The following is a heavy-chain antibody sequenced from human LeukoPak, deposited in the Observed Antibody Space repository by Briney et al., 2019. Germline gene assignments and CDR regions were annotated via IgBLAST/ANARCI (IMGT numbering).Heavy chain of an antibody. CDR1: VFTFSSYA. D-gene: IGHD3/OR15-3a*01. V-gene: IGHV3-23*01. J-gene: IGHJ4*02. Sequence: PGGSLTLSCAASVFTFSSYAMGWVRQARGRALEGVSGISGCGTSTFYADPVRRRFTLYRDSSKNTLYLQMNRLRAEDTAVYYCAKDSRMTTGLGAFDFWDQGTLVTVSS. CDR3: AKDSRMTTGLGAFDF. CDR2: ISGCGTST.